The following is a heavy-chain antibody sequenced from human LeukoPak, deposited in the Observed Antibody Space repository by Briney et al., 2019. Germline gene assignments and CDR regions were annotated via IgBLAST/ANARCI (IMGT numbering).Heavy chain of an antibody. CDR2: IHPNSGGT. J-gene: IGHJ4*02. Sequence: GASVKVSCTASGYTFTGYYMHWVRQAPGQGLEWMGWIHPNSGGTNYAQMFQGRVTMTRDTSISTSFMELSRLTSDDTAVCYFASSGGVLRYFDWSTPQDYWGQGTLVTVSS. V-gene: IGHV1-2*02. CDR1: GYTFTGYY. CDR3: ASSGGVLRYFDWSTPQDY. D-gene: IGHD3-9*01.